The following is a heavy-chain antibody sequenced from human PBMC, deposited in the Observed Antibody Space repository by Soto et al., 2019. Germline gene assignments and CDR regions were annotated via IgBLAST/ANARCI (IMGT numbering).Heavy chain of an antibody. J-gene: IGHJ4*02. D-gene: IGHD2-15*01. Sequence: QVQLVQSGAEMKKPAASVKVSCKASGYTFTSYGISWVRQAPGQGLEWMGWISAYNGNTNYAQKLQGRVTMTTDTSTSTGYMELRSLRSDDTAVYYCARGLHVGVAATLADYWGQGTLVTVSS. V-gene: IGHV1-18*04. CDR1: GYTFTSYG. CDR2: ISAYNGNT. CDR3: ARGLHVGVAATLADY.